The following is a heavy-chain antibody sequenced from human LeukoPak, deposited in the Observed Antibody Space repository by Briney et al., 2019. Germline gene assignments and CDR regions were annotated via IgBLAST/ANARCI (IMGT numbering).Heavy chain of an antibody. CDR1: GFTFSSYW. Sequence: GGSLRLSCAASGFTFSSYWMSWVRQAPGKGLEWVANIKQDGSEKYYVDSVKGRFTISRDNAKNSLYLQMNSLRAEDTAVYYCARVSHEELEVVPAAPFDYWGQGTLVTVSS. V-gene: IGHV3-7*01. D-gene: IGHD2-2*01. CDR2: IKQDGSEK. J-gene: IGHJ4*02. CDR3: ARVSHEELEVVPAAPFDY.